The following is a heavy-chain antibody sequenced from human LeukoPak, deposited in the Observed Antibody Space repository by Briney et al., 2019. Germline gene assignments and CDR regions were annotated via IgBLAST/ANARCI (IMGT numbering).Heavy chain of an antibody. V-gene: IGHV1-2*02. CDR2: INSNSGAT. J-gene: IGHJ4*02. CDR3: ARGRDRGASTPFDY. D-gene: IGHD1-26*01. CDR1: GYTFTDYY. Sequence: GASVKVSCKASGYTFTDYYMHWVRQAPGQGPEWMGWINSNSGATNYAQKFQGRVTMTRDTSISTAYMELSSLRSDDTAVYYCARGRDRGASTPFDYWGQGTLVTVSS.